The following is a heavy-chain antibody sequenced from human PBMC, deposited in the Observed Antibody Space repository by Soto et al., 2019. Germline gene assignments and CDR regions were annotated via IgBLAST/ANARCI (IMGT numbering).Heavy chain of an antibody. V-gene: IGHV3-74*01. D-gene: IGHD3-10*01. Sequence: GGSLRLSCAASGFTFTNYFMHWVRQVPGKGLVWVSRISSDGSSTSYADSVKGRFTISRDNAKNTLYLQMNSLRAEDTAVYYCAKDRRVGLLDYRGQRTPVTVSS. CDR2: ISSDGSST. J-gene: IGHJ4*02. CDR1: GFTFTNYF. CDR3: AKDRRVGLLDY.